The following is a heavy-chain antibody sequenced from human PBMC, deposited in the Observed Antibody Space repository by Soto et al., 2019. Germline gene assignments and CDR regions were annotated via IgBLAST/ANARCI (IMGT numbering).Heavy chain of an antibody. CDR3: VRDGSTRLRDWFDP. CDR1: GGSISKFY. Sequence: SETLSLTCNVSGGSISKFYWAWIRKTAGNGLEWMGRVYATGTTDYNPSPRSRVAMSVDISKKTFSLRLRSVTGADSGVYYCVRDGSTRLRDWFDPWGQGILVTVSS. CDR2: VYATGTT. J-gene: IGHJ5*02. V-gene: IGHV4-4*07.